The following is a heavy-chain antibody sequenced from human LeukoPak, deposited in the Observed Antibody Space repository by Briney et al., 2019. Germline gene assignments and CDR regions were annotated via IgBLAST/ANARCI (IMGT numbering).Heavy chain of an antibody. D-gene: IGHD1-26*01. V-gene: IGHV1-2*02. J-gene: IGHJ4*02. Sequence: ASVKVSCKSSGYTFTCYNMHWVRQAPGQGLEWMGWINPNSGGTNYAQKFQGRVTMTRDTSISTAYMELSRLRSDDTAVYYCARGEWELTNNFDYWGQGTLVTVSS. CDR2: INPNSGGT. CDR3: ARGEWELTNNFDY. CDR1: GYTFTCYN.